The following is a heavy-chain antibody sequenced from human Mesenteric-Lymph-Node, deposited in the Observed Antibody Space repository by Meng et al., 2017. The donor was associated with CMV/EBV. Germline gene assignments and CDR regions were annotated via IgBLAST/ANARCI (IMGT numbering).Heavy chain of an antibody. CDR2: VSYDGSNK. V-gene: IGHV3-30-3*01. J-gene: IGHJ4*02. CDR3: ARALDY. CDR1: GLPFSRYA. Sequence: RSLRLSYAASGLPFSRYAMHWVRQAPGKGLEWVAVVSYDGSNKYYADSVKGRFTISRDNSKNTLYLQMNSLRAEDTAVYYCARALDYWGQGTLVTVSS.